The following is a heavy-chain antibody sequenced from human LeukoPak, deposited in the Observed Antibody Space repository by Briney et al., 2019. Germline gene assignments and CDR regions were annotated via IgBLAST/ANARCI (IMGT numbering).Heavy chain of an antibody. D-gene: IGHD6-19*01. CDR3: AKDASVGDSRGWYPSYFDS. J-gene: IGHJ4*02. CDR1: GFTFSNAW. V-gene: IGHV3-15*01. CDR2: IKSKTDGGTT. Sequence: GGSLRLSCAASGFTFSNAWMSWVRQAPGKGLEWVGRIKSKTDGGTTDYAAPVKGRFTISRDDSKTTLYLQMNSLRAEDTAFYYCAKDASVGDSRGWYPSYFDSWGQGVLVTVSS.